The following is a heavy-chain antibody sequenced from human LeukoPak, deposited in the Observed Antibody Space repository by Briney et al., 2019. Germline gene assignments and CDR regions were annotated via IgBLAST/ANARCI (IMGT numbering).Heavy chain of an antibody. D-gene: IGHD4-23*01. Sequence: GGSLRLSRAASGFTFSNAWMNWVRQAPGKGLEWVGRIKSKAGGGTTDYAAPVKGRFTISIDDSKHTLYLQMNSLKPEDTAVYYCTTSYGGFFDYWGQGTLVTVSS. CDR3: TTSYGGFFDY. J-gene: IGHJ4*02. CDR2: IKSKAGGGTT. V-gene: IGHV3-15*01. CDR1: GFTFSNAW.